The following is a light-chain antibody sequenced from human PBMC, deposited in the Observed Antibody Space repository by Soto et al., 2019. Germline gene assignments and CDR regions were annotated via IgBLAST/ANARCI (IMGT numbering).Light chain of an antibody. CDR2: LEGSGSY. Sequence: QPVLTQSSSGSASLGSSVKLTCTLSSGHSSYIIAWHQQQPGKAPRYLMKLEGSGSYNKGSGVPDRFSGSSSGADRYLTISNLQSEDEADYYCETWDSRWVFGGGTKLTVL. CDR3: ETWDSRWV. J-gene: IGLJ3*02. V-gene: IGLV4-60*03. CDR1: SGHSSYI.